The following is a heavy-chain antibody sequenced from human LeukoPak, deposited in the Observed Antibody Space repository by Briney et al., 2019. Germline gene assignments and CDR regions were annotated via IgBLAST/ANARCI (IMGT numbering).Heavy chain of an antibody. D-gene: IGHD3-3*01. J-gene: IGHJ4*02. V-gene: IGHV4-39*01. CDR2: IYSSGSA. CDR3: QSRFLEWLLEY. CDR1: GGSINSNDYY. Sequence: SETLSLTCTVSGGSINSNDYYWGWIRQPPGKGLEWIGSIYSSGSAYYNPSLKSRVTISVDTSKNQFSLRLSSVTAADTAVYYCQSRFLEWLLEYWGQGTLVTVSS.